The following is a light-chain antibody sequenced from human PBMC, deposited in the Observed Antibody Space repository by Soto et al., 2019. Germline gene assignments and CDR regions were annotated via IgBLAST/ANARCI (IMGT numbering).Light chain of an antibody. Sequence: DIPMTQSPSSLSASVGDRVTITCRASQSISHYLNWYQQKPGKAPNLLIYAASNLQSGVPSRFSGGGYGTDFTLTISSLQPEDFATYYCQQSFSSPRTFGQGTKLEI. V-gene: IGKV1-39*01. CDR3: QQSFSSPRT. CDR2: AAS. CDR1: QSISHY. J-gene: IGKJ2*01.